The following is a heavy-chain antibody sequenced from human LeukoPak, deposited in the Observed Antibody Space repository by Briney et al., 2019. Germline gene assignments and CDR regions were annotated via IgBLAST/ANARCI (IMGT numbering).Heavy chain of an antibody. CDR3: AKDRETTSSGTFDY. J-gene: IGHJ4*02. Sequence: RGSLRLSCAASGFTFSSYGMHCVRQAPGKGLEWVAFIAEDGSNEKYTDSVKGRFTISRDNSNNTLYLRMNSLRAEDTGVYYCAKDRETTSSGTFDYWGQGTLVTVSS. V-gene: IGHV3-30*18. D-gene: IGHD1-1*01. CDR2: IAEDGSNE. CDR1: GFTFSSYG.